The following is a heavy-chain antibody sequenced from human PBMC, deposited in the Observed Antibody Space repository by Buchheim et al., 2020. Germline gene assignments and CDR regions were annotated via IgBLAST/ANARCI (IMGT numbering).Heavy chain of an antibody. D-gene: IGHD2-15*01. CDR1: GFTFSSYG. CDR3: ASGGSPEYYFDY. Sequence: QVQLVESGGGVVQPRRSLRLSCAASGFTFSSYGMHWVRQAPGKGLEWVAVISYDGSNKYYADSVKGRFTISRDNSKNTLYLQMNSLRAEDTAVYYCASGGSPEYYFDYWGQGTL. V-gene: IGHV3-30*03. CDR2: ISYDGSNK. J-gene: IGHJ4*02.